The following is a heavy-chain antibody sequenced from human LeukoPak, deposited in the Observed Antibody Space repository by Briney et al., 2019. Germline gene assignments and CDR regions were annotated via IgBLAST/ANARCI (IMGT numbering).Heavy chain of an antibody. CDR1: GFTFSSYS. CDR3: ARVTGGSSSWLDY. CDR2: ISSSSSYI. V-gene: IGHV3-21*01. J-gene: IGHJ4*02. Sequence: GGSLRLSCAASGFTFSSYSMNWVRQAPGKGLEWVSSISSSSSYIYYADSVKGRFTISRDNAKNSLYLQMNSLRAEDTAVCYCARVTGGSSSWLDYWGQGTLVTVSS. D-gene: IGHD6-13*01.